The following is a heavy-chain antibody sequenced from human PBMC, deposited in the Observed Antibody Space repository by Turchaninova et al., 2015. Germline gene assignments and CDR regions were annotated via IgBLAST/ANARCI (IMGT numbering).Heavy chain of an antibody. CDR3: ARAAGYSSGWYFSEYYYGMDV. D-gene: IGHD6-19*01. V-gene: IGHV4-38-2*01. CDR2: IYHSGST. J-gene: IGHJ6*02. Sequence: QVQLQESGQARVKPSETPSSTGAVSWEPLGKGEQRGWNRQRPGKGLEWIGSIYHSGSTYYNPSLKSRCTISVDTSKNQFSLKLSSVTAADTAVYYCARAAGYSSGWYFSEYYYGMDVWGQGTTVTVSS. CDR1: WEPLGKGEQ.